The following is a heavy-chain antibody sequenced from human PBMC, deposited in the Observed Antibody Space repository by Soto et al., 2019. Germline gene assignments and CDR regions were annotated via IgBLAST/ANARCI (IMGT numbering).Heavy chain of an antibody. Sequence: SETLSLTCTVSGGSVSRDSNFWSWIRQPPGKGLEWIGYIYYSGPTRYNPPLESRVTISIDSSKNQVSLNLTSVTAADTAVYYCARGYSHYAHWGRGTLVTVS. J-gene: IGHJ4*02. V-gene: IGHV4-61*01. CDR1: GGSVSRDSNF. D-gene: IGHD4-4*01. CDR2: IYYSGPT. CDR3: ARGYSHYAH.